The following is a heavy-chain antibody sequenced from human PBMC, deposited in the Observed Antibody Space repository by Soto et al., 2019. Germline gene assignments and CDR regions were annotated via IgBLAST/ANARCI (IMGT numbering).Heavy chain of an antibody. Sequence: EVQLVESGGGLVQPGGSLRLSCAATGFIFSSYWMSWVRQAPGKGLEWVANIKQDGSEKYYVDSAKGRFTISRDNAKNSLHLQMNSLRAEDAAVYYCASGFNSALDIWGQGKMVTVSS. CDR1: GFIFSSYW. CDR2: IKQDGSEK. CDR3: ASGFNSALDI. J-gene: IGHJ3*02. V-gene: IGHV3-7*01.